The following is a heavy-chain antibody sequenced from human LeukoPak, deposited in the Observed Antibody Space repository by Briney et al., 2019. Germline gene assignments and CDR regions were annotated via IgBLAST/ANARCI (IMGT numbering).Heavy chain of an antibody. V-gene: IGHV3-11*06. CDR1: GFTFSDYY. CDR2: ISSSSSYT. D-gene: IGHD5-24*01. CDR3: ARMAPSRYYFDY. J-gene: IGHJ4*02. Sequence: SGGSLRLSCAASGFTFSDYYMSWIRQAPGKGLEWVSYISSSSSYTNYADSVKGRFTISRDNAKNSLYLQMNSLRAEDTAVYYCARMAPSRYYFDYWGQGTLVTVSS.